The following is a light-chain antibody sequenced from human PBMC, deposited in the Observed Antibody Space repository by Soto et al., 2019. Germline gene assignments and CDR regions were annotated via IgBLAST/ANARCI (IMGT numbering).Light chain of an antibody. Sequence: DIPMTQSPSFVSASVGDRVTITCRASQGISGWLAWYQHKPGRAPKLLIHAASSLESGVPSRFSGSGSGTDFTLTISSLQPEDVATYYCQQTTSFPLTFGGGTKVEIK. CDR1: QGISGW. CDR3: QQTTSFPLT. V-gene: IGKV1-12*01. J-gene: IGKJ4*01. CDR2: AAS.